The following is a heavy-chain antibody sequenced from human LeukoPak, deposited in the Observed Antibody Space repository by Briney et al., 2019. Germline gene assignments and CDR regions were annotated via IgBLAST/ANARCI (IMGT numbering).Heavy chain of an antibody. Sequence: PGGSLRLSCAASGFIFSSYGTHWVRQAPGKGLEWVAFIRYDGSNKYYADSVKGRFTISRDNSKNTLYLQMNSLRAEDTAVYYCAKDRSSIAARVFDYWGQGTLVTVSS. J-gene: IGHJ4*02. CDR3: AKDRSSIAARVFDY. D-gene: IGHD6-6*01. CDR1: GFIFSSYG. V-gene: IGHV3-30*02. CDR2: IRYDGSNK.